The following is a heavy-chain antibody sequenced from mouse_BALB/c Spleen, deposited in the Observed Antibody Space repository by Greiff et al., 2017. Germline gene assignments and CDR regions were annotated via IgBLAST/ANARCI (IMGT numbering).Heavy chain of an antibody. Sequence: EVMLVESGAELVKPGASVKLSCTASGFNIKDTYMHWVKQRPEQGLEWIGRIDPANGNTKYDPKFQGKATITADTSSNTAYLQLSSLTSEDTAVYYCARPYYRYDGAWFAYWGQGTLVTVSA. CDR2: IDPANGNT. D-gene: IGHD2-14*01. J-gene: IGHJ3*01. CDR1: GFNIKDTY. CDR3: ARPYYRYDGAWFAY. V-gene: IGHV14-3*02.